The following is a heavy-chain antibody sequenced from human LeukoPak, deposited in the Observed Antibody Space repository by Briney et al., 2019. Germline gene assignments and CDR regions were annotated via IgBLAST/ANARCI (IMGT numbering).Heavy chain of an antibody. CDR2: INHSGST. Sequence: SETLSLTCAVYGGSFSGYYWSWIRQPPAKGLEWIGEINHSGSTSYNPSLKSRVTISVDTSKNQFSQKLSSVTAADTAVYYCVKRTWFGELSFDYWGQGTLVTVSS. J-gene: IGHJ4*02. V-gene: IGHV4-34*01. CDR1: GGSFSGYY. D-gene: IGHD3-10*01. CDR3: VKRTWFGELSFDY.